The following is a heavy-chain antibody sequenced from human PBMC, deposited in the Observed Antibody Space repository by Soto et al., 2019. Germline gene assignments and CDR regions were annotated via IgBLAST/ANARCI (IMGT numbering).Heavy chain of an antibody. CDR1: GGSFSGYY. CDR3: ARDPPLPAAMVD. CDR2: INHSGST. J-gene: IGHJ4*02. Sequence: SETLSLTCAVYGGSFSGYYWTWIRQPPGTGLEWIGEINHSGSTNYNPSLKSRVTISVDKSKNQFSLQLSSVTAADTALYYCARDPPLPAAMVDWGQGTLVTVS. V-gene: IGHV4-34*01. D-gene: IGHD2-2*01.